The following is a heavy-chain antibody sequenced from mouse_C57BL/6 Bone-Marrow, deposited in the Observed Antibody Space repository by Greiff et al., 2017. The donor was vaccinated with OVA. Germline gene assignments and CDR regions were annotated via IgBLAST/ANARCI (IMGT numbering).Heavy chain of an antibody. CDR1: GYTFTSYW. Sequence: VQLQQPGAELVMPGASVKLSCKASGYTFTSYWMHWVKQRPGQGLEWIGEIDPSDSYTNYNQKFKGKSTLTVDKSSSTAYMQLSGLTSEDSAVYYCARVYYAMDYWGQGTSVTVSS. J-gene: IGHJ4*01. CDR2: IDPSDSYT. V-gene: IGHV1-69*01. CDR3: ARVYYAMDY.